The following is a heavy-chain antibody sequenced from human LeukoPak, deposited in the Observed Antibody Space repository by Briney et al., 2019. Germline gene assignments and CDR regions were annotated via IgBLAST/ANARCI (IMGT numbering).Heavy chain of an antibody. D-gene: IGHD3-22*01. Sequence: SETLSLTCTVSGGSIRNYYWSWIRKPPGKGLEWIGYFSYSGSTTYNPSLKSRVTISVDTSKNQFSLKLSSVTAADTAVYYCARYDSSGRTFDYWGQGTLVTVSS. CDR1: GGSIRNYY. CDR2: FSYSGST. J-gene: IGHJ4*02. CDR3: ARYDSSGRTFDY. V-gene: IGHV4-59*01.